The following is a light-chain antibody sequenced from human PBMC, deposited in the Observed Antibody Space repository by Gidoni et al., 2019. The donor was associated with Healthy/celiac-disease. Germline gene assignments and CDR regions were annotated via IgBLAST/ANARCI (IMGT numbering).Light chain of an antibody. Sequence: IVLTQSPATLSLSPGERATLSYRPSQSVSSYFDWYQQKPGQPPRQLLSDASYRATGSPARFTGSWSGTGFTLAFSSLEPEVFAVYYCHHRSNWPLTFGGGTKVEIK. CDR2: DAS. V-gene: IGKV3-11*01. CDR3: HHRSNWPLT. J-gene: IGKJ4*01. CDR1: QSVSSY.